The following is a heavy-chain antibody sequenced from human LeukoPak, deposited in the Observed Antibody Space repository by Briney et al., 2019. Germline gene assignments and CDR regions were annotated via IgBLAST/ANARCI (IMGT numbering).Heavy chain of an antibody. D-gene: IGHD1-26*01. CDR3: ARVGVIVGATKDFDY. J-gene: IGHJ4*02. CDR2: ISSSSSTI. Sequence: GRSLRLSRAASGFTFSSYGMHWVRQAPGKGLEWVSYISSSSSTIYYADSVKGRFTISRDNAKNSLYLQMNSLRAEDTAVYYCARVGVIVGATKDFDYWGQGTLVTVSS. V-gene: IGHV3-48*01. CDR1: GFTFSSYG.